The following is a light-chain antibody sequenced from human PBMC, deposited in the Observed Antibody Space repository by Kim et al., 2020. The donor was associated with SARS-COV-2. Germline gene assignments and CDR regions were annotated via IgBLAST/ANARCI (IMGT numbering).Light chain of an antibody. V-gene: IGLV2-23*02. Sequence: QSALTQPASVSGSPGQSITISCTGSSSDVGSYNLVSWYQQYPGKVPKVLISEVSKWPSGVSNRFSGSKSGNTASLTISGLQAEDEADYYCCSYVGSSTYVFGTGTKVTVL. J-gene: IGLJ1*01. CDR1: SSDVGSYNL. CDR3: CSYVGSSTYV. CDR2: EVS.